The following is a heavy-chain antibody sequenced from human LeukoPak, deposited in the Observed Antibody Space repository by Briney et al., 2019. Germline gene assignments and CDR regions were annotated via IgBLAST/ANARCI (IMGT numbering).Heavy chain of an antibody. CDR3: ARDGTIYYYYMDV. CDR1: GYTFTGYY. CDR2: INPNSGGT. J-gene: IGHJ6*03. D-gene: IGHD3-9*01. V-gene: IGHV1-2*02. Sequence: GASVKVSCKAYGYTFTGYYVHWVRQAPGQGLEWMGWINPNSGGTNYAQKFQGRVTMTRDTSISTAYMELSRLRSDDTAVYYCARDGTIYYYYMDVWGKGTTVTVSS.